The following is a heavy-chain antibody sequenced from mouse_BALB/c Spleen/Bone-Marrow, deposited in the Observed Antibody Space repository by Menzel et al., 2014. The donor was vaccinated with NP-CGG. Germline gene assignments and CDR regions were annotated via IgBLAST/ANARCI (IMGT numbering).Heavy chain of an antibody. CDR3: ARQTYYDYDGYFDY. CDR2: ISSGGSYT. D-gene: IGHD2-4*01. J-gene: IGHJ2*01. Sequence: DVMLVESGGDLVKPGGSLKLSCAASGFTFSSYGMSWVRQTPDKRLEWVATISSGGSYTYYPDSVKGRFTISRDNAKNTLYLQMSCLKSEDTAMYYCARQTYYDYDGYFDYWGQGTTLTVSS. V-gene: IGHV5-6*02. CDR1: GFTFSSYG.